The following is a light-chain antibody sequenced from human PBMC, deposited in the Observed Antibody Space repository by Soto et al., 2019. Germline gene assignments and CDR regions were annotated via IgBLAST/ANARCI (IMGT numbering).Light chain of an antibody. Sequence: QSPGTLYLSPGEGATLSCRASETIRNHYLAWYQQKPVXAPRLLIYGASVRATGVPDRFSGSGSGTDFTLTISRLEPEDFAVYYCQQYGSSGTFGQGTKVDIK. CDR3: QQYGSSGT. CDR1: ETIRNHY. J-gene: IGKJ1*01. CDR2: GAS. V-gene: IGKV3-20*01.